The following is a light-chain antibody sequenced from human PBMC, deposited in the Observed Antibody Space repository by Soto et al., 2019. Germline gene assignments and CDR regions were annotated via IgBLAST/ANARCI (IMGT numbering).Light chain of an antibody. J-gene: IGKJ3*01. CDR1: QSVSSSY. CDR3: QYYGSSPFT. V-gene: IGKV3-20*01. CDR2: GAS. Sequence: EIVLTHSPGTLSLSPGERATLSCRASQSVSSSYLAWYQQKLGQAPRLLIYGASSRATGIPDRFSGSGSGTDFTLTISRLEPEDFAVYYCQYYGSSPFTFGPGT.